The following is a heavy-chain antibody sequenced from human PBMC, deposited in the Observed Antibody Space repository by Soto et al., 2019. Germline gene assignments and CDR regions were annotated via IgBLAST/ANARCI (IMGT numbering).Heavy chain of an antibody. J-gene: IGHJ4*02. CDR2: ISYSGST. D-gene: IGHD2-15*01. V-gene: IGHV4-59*01. CDR3: ARADPDASVGY. CDR1: GGSMSSYY. Sequence: NPSETLSLTCTVSGGSMSSYYWTWLRQSPGRGLEWIGYISYSGSTYYNPSLKSRVTISADTSKNQFSLRMNSMIAADTAVYYCARADPDASVGYWGQGTLVTVSS.